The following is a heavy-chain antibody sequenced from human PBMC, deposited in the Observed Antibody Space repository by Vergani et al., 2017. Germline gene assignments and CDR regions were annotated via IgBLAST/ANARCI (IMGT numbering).Heavy chain of an antibody. V-gene: IGHV4-30-4*08. J-gene: IGHJ6*02. CDR3: ARDLRALIFRSGYGRDV. D-gene: IGHD3-9*01. CDR1: GASIGSTSDY. CDR2: IYYSGST. Sequence: QLQLQESGPGLVKPSETLSLTCAVSGASIGSTSDYWSWIRQPPGKGLEWIGYIYYSGSTYYNPSLKSRVTISVDTSKNQFSLKRSSVTAADTAVYYCARDLRALIFRSGYGRDVWGQGP.